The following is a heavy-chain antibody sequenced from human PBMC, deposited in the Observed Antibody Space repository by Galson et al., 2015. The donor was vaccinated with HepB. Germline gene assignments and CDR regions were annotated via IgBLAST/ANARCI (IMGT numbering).Heavy chain of an antibody. D-gene: IGHD5-12*01. J-gene: IGHJ4*02. CDR2: FYYSGTT. V-gene: IGHV4-39*01. Sequence: ETLSLTCTVSGGSISSSSYYWGWIRQPPGKGLEWIGSFYYSGTTYYNPSLKSRITISVDTSKNQFSLKLSSVTAADTAVYYCARLSDMVATYYWGQGTLVTVSS. CDR1: GGSISSSSYY. CDR3: ARLSDMVATYY.